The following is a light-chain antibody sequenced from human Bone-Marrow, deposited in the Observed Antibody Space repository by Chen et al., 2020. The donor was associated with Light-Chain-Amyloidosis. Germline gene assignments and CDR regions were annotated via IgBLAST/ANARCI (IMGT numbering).Light chain of an antibody. CDR3: QSYDTTLSGSV. Sequence: SVLTQPPSASGPPGQRVTISCTGTSSNIGAGYDVHWYQQLPGTAPKLLIYGNDNRPSGVPDRFSASKSGTSASLAITGLQAEDEADYYCQSYDTTLSGSVFGGGTKLTVL. V-gene: IGLV1-40*01. J-gene: IGLJ3*02. CDR2: GND. CDR1: SSNIGAGYD.